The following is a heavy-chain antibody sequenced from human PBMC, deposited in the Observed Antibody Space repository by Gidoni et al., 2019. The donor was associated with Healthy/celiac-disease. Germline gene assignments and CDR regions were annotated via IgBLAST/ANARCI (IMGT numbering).Heavy chain of an antibody. Sequence: QVQLQESGPGLVKPSETLSLTCTVSGGSISSYYWSWIRQPPGKGLEWIGYIYYSGSTNYNPSLKSRVTISVDTSKNQFSLKLSSVTAADTAVYYCARAQTWTYEQWLTGMGFGDYYYMDVWGKGTTVTVSS. CDR1: GGSISSYY. V-gene: IGHV4-59*01. CDR3: ARAQTWTYEQWLTGMGFGDYYYMDV. J-gene: IGHJ6*03. CDR2: IYYSGST. D-gene: IGHD6-19*01.